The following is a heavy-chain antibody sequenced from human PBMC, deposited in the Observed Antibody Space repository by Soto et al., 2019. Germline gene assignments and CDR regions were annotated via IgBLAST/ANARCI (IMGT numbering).Heavy chain of an antibody. CDR3: AKIRDYYDSSGYPPYFFDY. D-gene: IGHD3-22*01. V-gene: IGHV3-23*01. CDR2: ITGSGGST. Sequence: GGSLRLSCAASGFTFSNYVMNWVRQAPGKGLEWVSAITGSGGSTYYADSVKGRFTMSRDDPKNTFYLQMNSLRAEDTAVYYCAKIRDYYDSSGYPPYFFDYWGQGTLVTVSS. J-gene: IGHJ4*02. CDR1: GFTFSNYV.